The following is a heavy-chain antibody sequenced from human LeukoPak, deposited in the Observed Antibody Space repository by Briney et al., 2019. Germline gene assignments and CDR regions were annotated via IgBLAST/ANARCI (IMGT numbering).Heavy chain of an antibody. D-gene: IGHD6-13*01. CDR3: ARDQLVGNYCYYGMDV. V-gene: IGHV1-18*01. Sequence: GASVKVSCKASGYTFTSYGISWVRQAPGQGLEWMGWISAYNGNTNYAQKLQGRVTMTTDTSTSTAYMELRSLRSDDTAVYYCARDQLVGNYCYYGMDVWGQGTTVTVSS. CDR2: ISAYNGNT. J-gene: IGHJ6*02. CDR1: GYTFTSYG.